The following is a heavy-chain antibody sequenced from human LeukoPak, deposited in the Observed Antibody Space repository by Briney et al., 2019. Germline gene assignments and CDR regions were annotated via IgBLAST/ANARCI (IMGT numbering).Heavy chain of an antibody. V-gene: IGHV3-21*01. J-gene: IGHJ4*02. CDR3: ARDAGYYD. D-gene: IGHD2/OR15-2a*01. CDR1: GFTFSTYN. CDR2: ITTSGSYI. Sequence: GGSLRLSCAASGFTFSTYNMNWVRQAPGKGLEWVSSITTSGSYIYYADSVKGRFTISRDNAKNSLYLQMNSLRAEDTAVYYCARDAGYYDWGQGTLVTVSS.